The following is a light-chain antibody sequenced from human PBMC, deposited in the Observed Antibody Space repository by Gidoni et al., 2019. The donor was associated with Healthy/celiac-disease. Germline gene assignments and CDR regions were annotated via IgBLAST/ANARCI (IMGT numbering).Light chain of an antibody. CDR1: QSVSSDY. Sequence: EIVLTQSPGTLSLSPGERATLSCRASQSVSSDYLAWYQQKPGQAPRLPISGTSSRATGIPDRFSGSGSGTDFTLTISRLEPEDFAVYYCQQYGSSPLTFGQGTKVEIK. V-gene: IGKV3-20*01. CDR3: QQYGSSPLT. J-gene: IGKJ1*01. CDR2: GTS.